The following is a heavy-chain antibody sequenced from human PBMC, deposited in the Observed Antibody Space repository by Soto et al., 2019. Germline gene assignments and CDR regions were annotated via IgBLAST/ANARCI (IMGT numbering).Heavy chain of an antibody. CDR1: GYTFTSYY. D-gene: IGHD3-22*01. V-gene: IGHV1-69*13. CDR3: ARDQDVSNYHGMDV. CDR2: IIPIFGTA. Sequence: SVKVSCKASGYTFTSYYMHWVRQAPGQGLEWMGGIIPIFGTANYAQKFQGRVTITADESTSTAYMELSSLRSEDTAVYYCARDQDVSNYHGMDVWGQGTTVTVSS. J-gene: IGHJ6*02.